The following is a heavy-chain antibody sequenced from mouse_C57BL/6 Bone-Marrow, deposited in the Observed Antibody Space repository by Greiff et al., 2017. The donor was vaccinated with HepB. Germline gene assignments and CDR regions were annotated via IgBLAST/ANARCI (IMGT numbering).Heavy chain of an antibody. CDR2: ISYDGSN. J-gene: IGHJ3*01. Sequence: EVQVVESGPGLVKPSQSLSLTCSVTGYSITSGYYWNWIRQFPGNKLEWMGYISYDGSNNYNPSLKNRISITRDTSKNQFFLKLNSVTTEDTATYYCAREGTAVVAKAYWGQGTLVTVSA. CDR1: GYSITSGYY. V-gene: IGHV3-6*01. CDR3: AREGTAVVAKAY. D-gene: IGHD1-1*01.